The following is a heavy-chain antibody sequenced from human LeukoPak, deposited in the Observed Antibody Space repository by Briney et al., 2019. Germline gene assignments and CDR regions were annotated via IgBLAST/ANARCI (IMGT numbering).Heavy chain of an antibody. CDR3: ARDQYDYVWGSYRYTPNDAFDI. D-gene: IGHD3-16*02. V-gene: IGHV1-2*06. CDR1: GYTFTGYY. J-gene: IGHJ3*02. CDR2: INPNSGGT. Sequence: ASVKVSCKASGYTFTGYYMHWVRQAPGQGLEWMGRINPNSGGTNYAQKFQGRVTMIRDTSISTAYMELSRLRSDDTAVYYCARDQYDYVWGSYRYTPNDAFDIWGQGTMVTVSS.